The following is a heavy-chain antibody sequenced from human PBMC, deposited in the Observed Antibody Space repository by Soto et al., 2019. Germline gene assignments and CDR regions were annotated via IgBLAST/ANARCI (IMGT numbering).Heavy chain of an antibody. CDR2: IYHSGST. J-gene: IGHJ6*02. CDR3: ARHILTGYYDYYYGMDV. Sequence: SETLSLTCAVSDGSISSSNWWSWVRQPPGKGLEWIGEIYHSGSTNYNPSLKSRVTISVDKSKNQFSLKLSSVTAADTAVYYCARHILTGYYDYYYGMDVWGQGTTVTVSS. CDR1: DGSISSSNW. D-gene: IGHD3-9*01. V-gene: IGHV4-4*02.